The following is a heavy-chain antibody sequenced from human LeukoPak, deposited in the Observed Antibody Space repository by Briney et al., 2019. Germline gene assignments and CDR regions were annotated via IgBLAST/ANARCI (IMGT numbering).Heavy chain of an antibody. CDR1: GGSFSGYY. CDR3: ARIKGGYFALDY. V-gene: IGHV4-59*01. J-gene: IGHJ4*02. CDR2: IYYSGST. Sequence: SETLSLTCAVYGGSFSGYYWSWIRQPPGKGLEWIGYIYYSGSTNYNPSLKSRVTISVDTSKNQFSLKLSSVTAADTAVYYCARIKGGYFALDYWGQGTLITVSS. D-gene: IGHD3-22*01.